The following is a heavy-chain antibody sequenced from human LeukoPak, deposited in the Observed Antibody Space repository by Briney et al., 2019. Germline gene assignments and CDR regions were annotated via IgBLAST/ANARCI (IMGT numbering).Heavy chain of an antibody. V-gene: IGHV4-38-2*02. Sequence: SETLSLTCTVSDYSISSGYYWGWIRQPPGKGLEWIGSIYHSGSTYYNPSLKSRLTMSVDTSKNQFSLKLSSVTAADTAVYYCARDRNYYDNTGYYPLDYWGQGTLVTVSS. CDR2: IYHSGST. J-gene: IGHJ4*02. D-gene: IGHD3-22*01. CDR1: DYSISSGYY. CDR3: ARDRNYYDNTGYYPLDY.